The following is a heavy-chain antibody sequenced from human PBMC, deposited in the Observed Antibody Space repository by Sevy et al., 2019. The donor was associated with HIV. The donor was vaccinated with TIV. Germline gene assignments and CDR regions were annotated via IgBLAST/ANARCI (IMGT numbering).Heavy chain of an antibody. CDR1: GFTFSDYY. J-gene: IGHJ6*02. CDR2: ISSSGSTI. V-gene: IGHV3-11*01. CDR3: ARGEAAGTHYGMDV. Sequence: GGSLRLSCAASGFTFSDYYMSWIRQAPGKGLEWVSYISSSGSTIYYADSVKGRFTISMDNAKNSLYLQMNSLRAEDTAVYYCARGEAAGTHYGMDVWGQGTTVTVSS. D-gene: IGHD6-13*01.